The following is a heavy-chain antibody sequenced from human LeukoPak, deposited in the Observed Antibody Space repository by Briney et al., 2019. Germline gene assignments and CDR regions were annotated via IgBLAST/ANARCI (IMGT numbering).Heavy chain of an antibody. CDR1: GGSVSSGSYY. J-gene: IGHJ3*02. D-gene: IGHD3-16*01. CDR3: ARAAHYDYVWGRSLDAFDI. Sequence: KPSETLSLTCTVSGGSVSSGSYYWSWIRQPPGKGLEWIGYIYYSGSTNYNPSLKSRVTISVDTSKNQFSLKLSSVTAADTAVYYCARAAHYDYVWGRSLDAFDIWGQGTMVTVSS. V-gene: IGHV4-61*01. CDR2: IYYSGST.